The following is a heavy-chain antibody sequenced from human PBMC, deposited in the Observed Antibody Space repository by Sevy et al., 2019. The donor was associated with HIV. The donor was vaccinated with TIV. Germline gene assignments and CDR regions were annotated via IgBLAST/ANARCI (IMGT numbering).Heavy chain of an antibody. CDR3: VKRSTSGWYGGDYFDY. CDR1: GFTFSSSA. J-gene: IGHJ4*02. V-gene: IGHV3-23*01. D-gene: IGHD6-19*01. Sequence: GGSLRLSCAASGFTFSSSAMNWVRQAPGKGLEWVSGIIGSGFNTYYADSVKGRFTISRDNFKNTLYLQMNSLRAEDTAVYYCVKRSTSGWYGGDYFDYWGQGTLVTVSS. CDR2: IIGSGFNT.